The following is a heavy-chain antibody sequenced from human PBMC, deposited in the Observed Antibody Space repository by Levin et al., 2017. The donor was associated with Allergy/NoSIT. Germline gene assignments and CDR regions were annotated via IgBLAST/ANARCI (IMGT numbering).Heavy chain of an antibody. CDR2: IIPIFGTA. CDR3: ARGSYGSGSYYGDFDY. J-gene: IGHJ4*02. CDR1: GGTFSSYA. Sequence: GASVKVSCKASGGTFSSYAISWVRQAPGQGLEWMGGIIPIFGTANYAQKFQGRVTITADESTSTAYMELSSLRSEDTAVYYCARGSYGSGSYYGDFDYWGQGTLVTVSS. V-gene: IGHV1-69*13. D-gene: IGHD3-10*01.